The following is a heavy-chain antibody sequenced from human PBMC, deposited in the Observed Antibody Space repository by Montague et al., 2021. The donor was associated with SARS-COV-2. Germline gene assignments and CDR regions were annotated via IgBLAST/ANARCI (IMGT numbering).Heavy chain of an antibody. D-gene: IGHD2-15*01. CDR2: VHHSGIT. V-gene: IGHV4-59*01. Sequence: SETLSLTCTVSGASITDFYWSRIRQPPGKGLQWVGYVHHSGITNYNPSLKSRVTISIGTPKSRFSLNLRSVTAADTAVYFCARITEVVPFDFWGRGTLVSVSS. CDR1: GASITDFY. J-gene: IGHJ4*02. CDR3: ARITEVVPFDF.